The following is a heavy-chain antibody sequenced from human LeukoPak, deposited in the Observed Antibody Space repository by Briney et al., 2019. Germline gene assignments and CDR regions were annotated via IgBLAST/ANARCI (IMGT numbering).Heavy chain of an antibody. Sequence: PSETLSLTCTVSGGSIINNNYYYWGWVRQPPGKGLEWIGSIYYGGSTYYNPSLKSRATISVDTSKNQFSLKLSSVTATDTAVYYCARVYNWNQHFDYWGQGSLVTVSS. CDR1: GGSIINNNYYY. V-gene: IGHV4-39*01. CDR2: IYYGGST. J-gene: IGHJ4*02. D-gene: IGHD1-1*01. CDR3: ARVYNWNQHFDY.